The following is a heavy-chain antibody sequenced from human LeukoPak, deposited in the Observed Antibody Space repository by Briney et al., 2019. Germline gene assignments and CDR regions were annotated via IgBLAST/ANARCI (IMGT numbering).Heavy chain of an antibody. V-gene: IGHV3-7*01. Sequence: GGSLRLSCAASGFTFSRYWMSWVRQAPGKGLEWVANIKQDGSEKDYVDSVKGRFTISRDNAKNSLYLQMNSLRAEDTAVYYCAREEGFAIGTTPTFDYWGQGTLVTVYS. J-gene: IGHJ4*02. CDR3: AREEGFAIGTTPTFDY. D-gene: IGHD1-7*01. CDR1: GFTFSRYW. CDR2: IKQDGSEK.